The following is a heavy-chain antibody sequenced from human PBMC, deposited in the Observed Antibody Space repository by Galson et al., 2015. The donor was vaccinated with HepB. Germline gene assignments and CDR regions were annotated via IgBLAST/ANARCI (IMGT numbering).Heavy chain of an antibody. CDR1: GFTFSSYS. D-gene: IGHD6-19*01. Sequence: SLRLSCAASGFTFSSYSMNWVRQAPGKGLEWVSYISSSSSTIYYADSVKGRFTISRDNAKNSLYLQMNSLRAEDTAVYYCAREYSSGWTWSPPYYYYGMDVWGQGTTVTVSS. CDR3: AREYSSGWTWSPPYYYYGMDV. J-gene: IGHJ6*02. CDR2: ISSSSSTI. V-gene: IGHV3-48*01.